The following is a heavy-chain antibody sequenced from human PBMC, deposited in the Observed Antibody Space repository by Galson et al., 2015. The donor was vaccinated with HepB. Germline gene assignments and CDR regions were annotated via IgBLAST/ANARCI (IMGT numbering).Heavy chain of an antibody. D-gene: IGHD6-19*01. V-gene: IGHV3-49*04. CDR2: IRSKAYGGTT. J-gene: IGHJ4*02. CDR3: TRELYSSGWYPHLGGY. Sequence: SLRLSCAASGFTFGDYAMSWVRQAPGKGLEWVGFIRSKAYGGTTEYTASVKGRFTISRDDSKSIAYLQMNSLKTEDTAVYYCTRELYSSGWYPHLGGYWGQGTLVTVSS. CDR1: GFTFGDYA.